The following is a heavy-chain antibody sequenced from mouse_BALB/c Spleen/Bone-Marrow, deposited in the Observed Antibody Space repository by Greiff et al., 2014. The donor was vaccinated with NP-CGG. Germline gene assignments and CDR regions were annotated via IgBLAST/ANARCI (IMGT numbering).Heavy chain of an antibody. Sequence: EVQGVESGGDLVKPGGSLKLSCAASGFTFSSYGMSWVRQTPDKRLEWVATISSGSSYTYYPDSVKGRFTISRDNAKNTLYLQMSSLKSEDTAMYYCARQDYDWFAYWGQGTLVTVSA. CDR1: GFTFSSYG. CDR3: ARQDYDWFAY. V-gene: IGHV5-6*01. CDR2: ISSGSSYT. J-gene: IGHJ3*01. D-gene: IGHD2-4*01.